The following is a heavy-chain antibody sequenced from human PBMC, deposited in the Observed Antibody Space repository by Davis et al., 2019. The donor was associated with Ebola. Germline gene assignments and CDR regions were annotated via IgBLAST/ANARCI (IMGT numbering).Heavy chain of an antibody. CDR1: GGSISSYY. CDR3: ARVLTTVTTGWFDP. J-gene: IGHJ5*02. Sequence: SETLSLTCTVPGGSISSYYWSWIRQPPGKGLEWIGYIYYSGSTNYNPSLKSRVTISVDTSKNQFSLKLSSVTAADTAVYYCARVLTTVTTGWFDPWGQGTLVTVSS. V-gene: IGHV4-59*01. D-gene: IGHD4-11*01. CDR2: IYYSGST.